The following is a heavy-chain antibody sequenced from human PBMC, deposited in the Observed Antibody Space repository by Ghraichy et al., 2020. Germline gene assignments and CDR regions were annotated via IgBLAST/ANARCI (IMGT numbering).Heavy chain of an antibody. V-gene: IGHV3-48*01. CDR1: GFTFSSYS. J-gene: IGHJ6*02. CDR3: ARGDCGGDCYHPPHYYYGMDV. Sequence: LSLTCAASGFTFSSYSMNWVRQAPGKGLEWVSYISSSSSTIYYADSVKGRFTISRDNAKNSLYLQMNSLRAEDTAVYYCARGDCGGDCYHPPHYYYGMDVWGQGTTVTVSS. D-gene: IGHD2-21*02. CDR2: ISSSSSTI.